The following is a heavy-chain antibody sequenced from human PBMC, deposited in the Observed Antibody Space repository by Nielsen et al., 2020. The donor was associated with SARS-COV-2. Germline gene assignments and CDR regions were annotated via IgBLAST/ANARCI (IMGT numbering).Heavy chain of an antibody. CDR2: IWRGGNYK. J-gene: IGHJ4*02. Sequence: SCKVSGNTLSGLSMHWVRQAPGKGLEWVAMIWRGGNYKFYADSVRGRFTISRDDSKNMVSLQMESLRVEDTALYYCTRDPPDSGWALDYWGQGIPVTVSS. V-gene: IGHV3-33*04. CDR1: GNTLSGLS. D-gene: IGHD6-19*01. CDR3: TRDPPDSGWALDY.